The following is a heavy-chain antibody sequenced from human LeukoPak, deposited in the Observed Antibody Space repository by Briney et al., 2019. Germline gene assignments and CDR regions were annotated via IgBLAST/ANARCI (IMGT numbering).Heavy chain of an antibody. CDR2: IKQDGGEK. CDR1: GFRFYTFW. D-gene: IGHD1-26*01. Sequence: TGGSLRLSCAASGFRFYTFWMSWVRQAPGKGLEWVANIKQDGGEKDYVDSVKGRFAISRDNAKNSLYLQMNSLRAEDTGVYYCARDPYSGSYGADYYYYMDVWGKGTTVTISS. CDR3: ARDPYSGSYGADYYYYMDV. J-gene: IGHJ6*03. V-gene: IGHV3-7*01.